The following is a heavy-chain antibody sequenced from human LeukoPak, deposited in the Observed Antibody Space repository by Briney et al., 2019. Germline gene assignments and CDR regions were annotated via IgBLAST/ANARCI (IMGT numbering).Heavy chain of an antibody. V-gene: IGHV4-34*01. J-gene: IGHJ5*02. Sequence: SETLSLTCTVSGGSISSYYWSWIRQPPGKGLEWIGEINHSGSTNYNPSLESRVTISVDTSKNQFSLKLSSVTAADTAVYYCARARGKGKHNWFDPWGQGTLVTVSS. CDR2: INHSGST. CDR1: GGSISSYY. CDR3: ARARGKGKHNWFDP.